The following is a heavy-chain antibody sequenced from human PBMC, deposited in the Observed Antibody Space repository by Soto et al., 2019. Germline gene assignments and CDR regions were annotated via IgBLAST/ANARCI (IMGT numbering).Heavy chain of an antibody. D-gene: IGHD6-19*01. V-gene: IGHV1-69*02. CDR1: GGTFSSYT. CDR2: IIPILGIA. Sequence: GASVKVSCKASGGTFSSYTISWVRQAPGQGLEWMGRIIPILGIANYAQKFQGRVTITRDTSASTAYMELSSLRSEDTAVYYCARVRVAVAGVHYYYYMDVWGKGTTVTVSS. J-gene: IGHJ6*03. CDR3: ARVRVAVAGVHYYYYMDV.